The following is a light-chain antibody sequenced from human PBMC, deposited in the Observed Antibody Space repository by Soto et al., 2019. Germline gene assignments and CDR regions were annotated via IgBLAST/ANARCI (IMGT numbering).Light chain of an antibody. CDR3: QQRKNWPPIT. CDR2: DAS. Sequence: EVVLTQSPATLSLSPGERATLSCRASQSVSIYLAWYQQRPGQAPRLLIYDASNRATGIPARFSGSGSGTDFTLTISSLEPEDFVVYYCQQRKNWPPITFGQGTRLEIK. CDR1: QSVSIY. V-gene: IGKV3-11*01. J-gene: IGKJ5*01.